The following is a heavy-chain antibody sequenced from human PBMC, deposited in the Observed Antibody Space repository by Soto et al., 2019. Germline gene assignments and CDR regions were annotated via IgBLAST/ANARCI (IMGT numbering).Heavy chain of an antibody. V-gene: IGHV4-39*01. D-gene: IGHD4-17*01. Sequence: SETLSLTCTVSGGSISSSSYYWGWIRQPPGKGLEWIGSIYYSGSTYYNPSLKSRVTISVDTSKNQFSLKLSSVTAADTAVYYCARRRRDDYGDFDYWGQGTLVTVSS. J-gene: IGHJ4*02. CDR2: IYYSGST. CDR3: ARRRRDDYGDFDY. CDR1: GGSISSSSYY.